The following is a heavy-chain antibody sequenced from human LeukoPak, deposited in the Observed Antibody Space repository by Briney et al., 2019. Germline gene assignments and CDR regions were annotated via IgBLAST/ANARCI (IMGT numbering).Heavy chain of an antibody. CDR3: ARVVVGAIRKSFDY. J-gene: IGHJ4*02. Sequence: GGSLRLSCAASGSTFSSYWMSWVRQAPGKGLEWVANIKQDGSEKYYVDSVKGRFTISRDNAKNSLYLQMNSLRAEDTAVYYCARVVVGAIRKSFDYWGQGTLVTVSS. CDR2: IKQDGSEK. CDR1: GSTFSSYW. D-gene: IGHD1-26*01. V-gene: IGHV3-7*01.